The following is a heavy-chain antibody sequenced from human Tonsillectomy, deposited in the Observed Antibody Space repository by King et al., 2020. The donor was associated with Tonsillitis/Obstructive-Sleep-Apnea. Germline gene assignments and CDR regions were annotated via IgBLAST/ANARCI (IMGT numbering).Heavy chain of an antibody. CDR2: FHPENGET. D-gene: IGHD2-2*01. Sequence: QLVQSGAEVKKPGASVNVSCQVSGYTLTELSMHWVRQAPGKGLEWMGGFHPENGETIYAQKFQGRVTMTEDTSTDTAYMELSSLRSEDTAVYYCAALRPIVVVPATSLEAFDIWGQGTMVTVSS. CDR3: AALRPIVVVPATSLEAFDI. J-gene: IGHJ3*02. CDR1: GYTLTELS. V-gene: IGHV1-24*01.